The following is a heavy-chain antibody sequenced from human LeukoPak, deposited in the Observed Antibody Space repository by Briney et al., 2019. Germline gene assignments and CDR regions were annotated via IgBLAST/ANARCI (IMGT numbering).Heavy chain of an antibody. Sequence: SETLSLTCTVSGGSISSHYWSWIRQPAGKGLEWIGRIYTSGSTNYNPSLKSRVTISVDKSKNQFSLKLSSVTAAYTAVYYCAREVAVAGFDWYFDLWGRGTLVSVSS. V-gene: IGHV4-4*07. CDR3: AREVAVAGFDWYFDL. CDR2: IYTSGST. D-gene: IGHD6-19*01. CDR1: GGSISSHY. J-gene: IGHJ2*01.